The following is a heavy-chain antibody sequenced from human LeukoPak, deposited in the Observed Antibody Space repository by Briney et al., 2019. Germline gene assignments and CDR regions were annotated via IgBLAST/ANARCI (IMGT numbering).Heavy chain of an antibody. CDR2: ISYDGSNK. CDR3: ARDLLVDYGSGSYDWFDP. D-gene: IGHD3-10*01. V-gene: IGHV3-30-3*01. J-gene: IGHJ5*02. Sequence: PGRSLRLSCAASGFTFSSYAMHWVRQAPGKGLEWVAVISYDGSNKYYADSVKGRFTISRDNSKNTLYLQMNSLRAEDTAVYYCARDLLVDYGSGSYDWFDPWGQGTLVTVSS. CDR1: GFTFSSYA.